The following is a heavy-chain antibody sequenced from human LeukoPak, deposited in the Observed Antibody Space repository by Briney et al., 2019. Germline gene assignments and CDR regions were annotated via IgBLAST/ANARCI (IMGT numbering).Heavy chain of an antibody. D-gene: IGHD5-12*01. J-gene: IGHJ4*02. CDR3: ARDGYSGYDPFDY. Sequence: GGSLRLSCAASGFTFSSYAMHWVRQAPGKGLEWVAVISYDGSNKYYADSVKGRFTISRDNSKNTLYLQMNSLRAEDTAVYYCARDGYSGYDPFDYWGQGTLVTVSS. CDR1: GFTFSSYA. CDR2: ISYDGSNK. V-gene: IGHV3-30-3*01.